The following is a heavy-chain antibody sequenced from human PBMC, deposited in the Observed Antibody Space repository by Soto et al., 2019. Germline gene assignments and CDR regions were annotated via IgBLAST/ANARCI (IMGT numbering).Heavy chain of an antibody. CDR2: IWYDGSNK. V-gene: IGHV3-33*01. CDR1: GFTFSSYG. J-gene: IGHJ4*02. D-gene: IGHD4-4*01. Sequence: QVQLVESGGGVVQPGRSLRLSCAASGFTFSSYGMHWVRQAPGKGLEWVAVIWYDGSNKYYADSVKGRFTISRDNSKNTLYLQMNSLRAEDTAVYYCASAGYTVTTRGNFDYWGQGTLVTVSS. CDR3: ASAGYTVTTRGNFDY.